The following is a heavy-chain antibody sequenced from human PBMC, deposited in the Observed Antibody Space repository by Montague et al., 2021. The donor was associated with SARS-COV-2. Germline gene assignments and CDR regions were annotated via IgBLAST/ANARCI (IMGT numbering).Heavy chain of an antibody. J-gene: IGHJ5*02. CDR3: ARSGSWGIFDP. CDR1: GGSISSSSYY. Sequence: SETLSLTYTVSGGSISSSSYYWGWIRQPPGKGLEWIGSIYYSGYTHYNPSLKSRVTISVDTSKNHFSLRLSSVTAADTAVYYCARSGSWGIFDPWGQGTLVIVSS. CDR2: IYYSGYT. D-gene: IGHD6-13*01. V-gene: IGHV4-39*07.